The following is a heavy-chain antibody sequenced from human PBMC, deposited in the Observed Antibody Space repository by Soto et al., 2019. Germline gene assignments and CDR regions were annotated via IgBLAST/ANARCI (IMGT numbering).Heavy chain of an antibody. CDR1: GGSFSGYY. Sequence: SETLSLTCAVYGGSFSGYYWNWIRQPPGKGLEWIGEINHSGSTNYNPSLKSRVTISVDTSKNQFSLKLSSVTAADTAVYYCARGGITMVRGRHWFEPWGQGTLVTVS. J-gene: IGHJ5*02. CDR3: ARGGITMVRGRHWFEP. CDR2: INHSGST. D-gene: IGHD3-10*01. V-gene: IGHV4-34*01.